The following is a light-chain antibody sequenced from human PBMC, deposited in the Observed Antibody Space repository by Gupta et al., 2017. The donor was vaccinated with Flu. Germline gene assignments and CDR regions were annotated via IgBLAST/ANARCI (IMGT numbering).Light chain of an antibody. Sequence: VLTQSPATLSLSPGEKATLSCRASQSVSKYLSWYQQKPGQAPRLLIYDASTRATGIPARFSGSGSETDFTLTITTREQEDFAVYYCHHPSSWPPFTFGHGTTVDIK. J-gene: IGKJ3*01. CDR1: QSVSKY. CDR2: DAS. CDR3: HHPSSWPPFT. V-gene: IGKV3-11*01.